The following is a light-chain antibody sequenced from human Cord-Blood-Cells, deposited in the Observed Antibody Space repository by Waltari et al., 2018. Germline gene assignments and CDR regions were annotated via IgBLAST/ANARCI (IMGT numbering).Light chain of an antibody. V-gene: IGLV2-23*01. CDR1: RSDVWGYHP. CDR3: CSYAGSSTYV. Sequence: QSALTQPASVSGAPGQSITISCTGTRSDVWGYHPVSWYQQHPGKAPKLMICEGSKRPSGVSNRFSGSKSGNTASLTISGLQAEDEADYYCCSYAGSSTYVFGTGTKVTVL. J-gene: IGLJ1*01. CDR2: EGS.